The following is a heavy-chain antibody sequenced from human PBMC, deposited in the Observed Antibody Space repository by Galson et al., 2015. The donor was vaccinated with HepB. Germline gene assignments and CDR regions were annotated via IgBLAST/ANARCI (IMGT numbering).Heavy chain of an antibody. CDR2: ISSGGGYI. Sequence: SLRLSCAASGFAFDSHAMSWVRQPPGRGLEWISSISSGGGYIYYADSVKGRFTISRDHARNSLFLQLNSLRAEDTAVYYCTRGFPYYNNELNDYWGQGALVTVSS. CDR1: GFAFDSHA. D-gene: IGHD3-22*01. J-gene: IGHJ4*02. V-gene: IGHV3-21*01. CDR3: TRGFPYYNNELNDY.